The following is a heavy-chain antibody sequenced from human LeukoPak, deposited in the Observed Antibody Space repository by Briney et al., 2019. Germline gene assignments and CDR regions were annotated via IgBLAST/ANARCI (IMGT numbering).Heavy chain of an antibody. CDR1: GGSISSSGYY. V-gene: IGHV4-39*01. Sequence: PSETLSLTCTVSGGSISSSGYYWSWIRQPPGKGLEWIGEINHRGSTNYNPSLKSRVTISVDTSKNQFSLKLSSVTAADTAVYYCARHSVGATPRKRWFDPWGQGTLVTVSS. J-gene: IGHJ5*02. CDR2: INHRGST. D-gene: IGHD1-26*01. CDR3: ARHSVGATPRKRWFDP.